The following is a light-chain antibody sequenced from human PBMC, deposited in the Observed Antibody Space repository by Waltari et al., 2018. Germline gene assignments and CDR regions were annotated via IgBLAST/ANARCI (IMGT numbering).Light chain of an antibody. CDR3: QQYGSSPIYT. V-gene: IGKV3-20*01. J-gene: IGKJ2*01. CDR2: AIS. CDR1: QSVTSGY. Sequence: EIVLTQSPGTLSLSPGERATLPCRASQSVTSGYVAWYQQKPGQAPSPLLDAISTRATGISCRFSGSGSGTDFSLTISRLEPEDFAVYYCQQYGSSPIYTFGQGTKLEIK.